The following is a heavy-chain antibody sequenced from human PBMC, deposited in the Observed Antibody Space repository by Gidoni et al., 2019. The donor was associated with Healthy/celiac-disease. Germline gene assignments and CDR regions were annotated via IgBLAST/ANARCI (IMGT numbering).Heavy chain of an antibody. CDR3: ARTSGGVVPAAIYPYYYYGMDV. Sequence: QVQLVESGGGLVKPGGSMRRSCAASGFPFVYYYMSWIRQAPGKGLEWVSYISSSGSTIYYADSVKGRFTISRENAKNSLYLQMNSLRAEDTAVYYCARTSGGVVPAAIYPYYYYGMDVWGQGTTVTFSS. V-gene: IGHV3-11*01. CDR1: GFPFVYYY. D-gene: IGHD2-2*02. CDR2: ISSSGSTI. J-gene: IGHJ6*02.